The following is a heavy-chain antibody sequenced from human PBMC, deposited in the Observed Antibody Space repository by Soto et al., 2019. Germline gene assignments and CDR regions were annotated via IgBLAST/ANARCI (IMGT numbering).Heavy chain of an antibody. CDR1: GGTFSSYA. CDR3: ARGGTAGYDFWSNPRGDWLAS. V-gene: IGHV1-69*13. Sequence: GASVKVSCKASGGTFSSYAISWVRQAPGQGLEWMGGIIPIFGTANYAQKFQGRVTITADESTSTAYMELSSLTSDDTAVYFCARGGTAGYDFWSNPRGDWLASWGQGTLVTVSS. D-gene: IGHD3-3*01. J-gene: IGHJ5*01. CDR2: IIPIFGTA.